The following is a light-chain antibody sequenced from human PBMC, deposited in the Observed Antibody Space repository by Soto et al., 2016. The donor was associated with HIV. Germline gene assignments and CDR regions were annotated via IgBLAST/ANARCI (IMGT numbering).Light chain of an antibody. CDR1: QSLLHSDGKTY. V-gene: IGKV2D-29*01. CDR2: EVS. Sequence: DIVMTQTPLSLSVTPGQPASISCKSNQSLLHSDGKTYSYWYLQKPGQPPHLLMYEVSNRFSGVPNRFSGSGSGTDFTLKISRVEAEDIGVYYCMQRIQFPRFGQGTKLEIK. J-gene: IGKJ2*03. CDR3: MQRIQFPR.